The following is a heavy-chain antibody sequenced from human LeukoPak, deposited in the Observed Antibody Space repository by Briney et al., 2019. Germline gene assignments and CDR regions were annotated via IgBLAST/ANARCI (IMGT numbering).Heavy chain of an antibody. Sequence: SGTLSLTCTVSGGSISSSSYYWGWIRQPPGKGLEWIGSIYYSGSTYYNPSLKSRVTISVDTSKNQFSLKLSSVTAADTAVYYCARYYYDSSGIDYWGQGTLVTVSS. D-gene: IGHD3-22*01. CDR3: ARYYYDSSGIDY. CDR1: GGSISSSSYY. CDR2: IYYSGST. J-gene: IGHJ4*02. V-gene: IGHV4-39*07.